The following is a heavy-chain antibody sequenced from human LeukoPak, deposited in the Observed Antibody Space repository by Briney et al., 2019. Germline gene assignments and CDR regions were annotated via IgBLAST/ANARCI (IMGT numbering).Heavy chain of an antibody. CDR3: ARVGRGSGWGLYLDY. CDR1: GFTFSSYE. D-gene: IGHD6-19*01. V-gene: IGHV3-48*03. J-gene: IGHJ4*02. Sequence: GGSLRLSCAASGFTFSSYEMKWVRQAPGKGLEWVSYISRSGSVIYYADSVKGRFTISRDNAKNSLYLQMNSLRAEDTAVYYCARVGRGSGWGLYLDYWGQGTLVTVSS. CDR2: ISRSGSVI.